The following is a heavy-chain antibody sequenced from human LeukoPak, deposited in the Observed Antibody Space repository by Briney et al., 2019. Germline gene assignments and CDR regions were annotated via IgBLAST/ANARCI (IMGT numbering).Heavy chain of an antibody. CDR3: ARTLGYCSGGSCYNYGMDV. V-gene: IGHV3-30*03. D-gene: IGHD2-15*01. J-gene: IGHJ6*02. CDR1: GFTFSSYG. CDR2: ISYDGSNK. Sequence: GRSLRLSCAASGFTFSSYGMHWVRQAPGKGLEWVAVISYDGSNKYYADSVKGRFTISRDNSKNTLYLQMNSLRAEDTAVYYCARTLGYCSGGSCYNYGMDVWGQGTTVTVSS.